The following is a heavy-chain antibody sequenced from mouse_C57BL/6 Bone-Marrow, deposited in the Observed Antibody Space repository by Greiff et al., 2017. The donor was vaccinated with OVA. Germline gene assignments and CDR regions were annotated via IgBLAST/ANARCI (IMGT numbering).Heavy chain of an antibody. CDR1: GYTFTSSW. J-gene: IGHJ4*01. Sequence: VQLQQPGAELVKPGASVKLSCTASGYTFTSSWMNWVKQRPGKGLEWIGRIYPGDGDTNYNGKFKGKATLTADKSCSTAYMQLSRLTSEVSAVYMCTRKGADYLYYCGMDDWGQGTSVTVSS. CDR2: IYPGDGDT. V-gene: IGHV1-82*01. D-gene: IGHD5-5*01. CDR3: TRKGADYLYYCGMDD.